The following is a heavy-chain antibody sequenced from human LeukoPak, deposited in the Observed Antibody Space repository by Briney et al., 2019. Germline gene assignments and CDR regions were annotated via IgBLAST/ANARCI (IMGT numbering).Heavy chain of an antibody. D-gene: IGHD2-15*01. CDR2: FDPEDGET. Sequence: ASVKVSCKASGYTFTSYDINWVRQAPGKGLEWMGGFDPEDGETIYAQKFQGRVTMTEDTSTDTAYMELSSLRSEDTAVYYCATFLAGVVVVAAPFDYWGQGTLVTVSS. CDR3: ATFLAGVVVVAAPFDY. V-gene: IGHV1-24*01. J-gene: IGHJ4*02. CDR1: GYTFTSYD.